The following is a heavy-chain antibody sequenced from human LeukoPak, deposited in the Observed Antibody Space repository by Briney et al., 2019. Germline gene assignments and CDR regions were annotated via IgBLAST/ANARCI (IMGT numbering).Heavy chain of an antibody. J-gene: IGHJ4*02. CDR2: IYSGGST. CDR3: ATGGRSGVAFDH. D-gene: IGHD2-15*01. CDR1: GFIASSNY. V-gene: IGHV3-53*01. Sequence: GGSLRLSCAASGFIASSNYMSWVRQAPGKGLEWISLIYSGGSTYYADSVMGRFTISRDNSKTTLYLQMNSLRAEDTAVYYYATGGRSGVAFDHWGQGALVTVSS.